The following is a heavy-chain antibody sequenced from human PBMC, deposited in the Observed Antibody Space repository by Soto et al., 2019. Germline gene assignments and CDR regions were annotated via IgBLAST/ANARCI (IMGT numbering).Heavy chain of an antibody. CDR1: GFTFSSYA. Sequence: PGGSLRLSCAASGFTFSSYAMSWVRQAPGKGLEWVSAISGSGGSTYYADSVKGRFTISRDNSKNTLYLQMNSLRAEDTAVYYCAKDPPDSSGYPDDAFDIWGQGTMVTVSS. CDR2: ISGSGGST. D-gene: IGHD3-22*01. CDR3: AKDPPDSSGYPDDAFDI. J-gene: IGHJ3*02. V-gene: IGHV3-23*01.